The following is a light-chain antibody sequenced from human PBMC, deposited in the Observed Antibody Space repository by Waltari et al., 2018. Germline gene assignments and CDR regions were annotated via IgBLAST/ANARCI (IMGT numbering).Light chain of an antibody. Sequence: QSVLTQPPSASGPPGQRVTISCSGGSSTIGRNVVNLYQQCPGTAPKLPIYTNNRRPSGVPDRFSGSKSGTSASLAISGLQSEDEADYYCAAWDHSLNGPVFGGGTKLTVL. CDR3: AAWDHSLNGPV. V-gene: IGLV1-44*01. J-gene: IGLJ2*01. CDR2: TNN. CDR1: SSTIGRNV.